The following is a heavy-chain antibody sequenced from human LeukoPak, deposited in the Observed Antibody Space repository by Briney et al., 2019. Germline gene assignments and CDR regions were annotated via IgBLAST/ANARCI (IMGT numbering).Heavy chain of an antibody. CDR1: GYTFASYD. J-gene: IGHJ4*02. D-gene: IGHD6-13*01. Sequence: ASVKVSCKASGYTFASYDINWVRQATGQGLEWMGWMNPNSGNTGYAQKFQGRLTITRDTSISTAYVELSSLRSEDTAMYYCARGPRWIPAVGHPYYFDYWGQGTLVTVSS. V-gene: IGHV1-8*03. CDR3: ARGPRWIPAVGHPYYFDY. CDR2: MNPNSGNT.